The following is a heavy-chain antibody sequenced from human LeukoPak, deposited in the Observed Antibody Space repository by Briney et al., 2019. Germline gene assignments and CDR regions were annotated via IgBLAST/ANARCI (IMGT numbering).Heavy chain of an antibody. D-gene: IGHD1-1*01. V-gene: IGHV3-53*01. Sequence: GGSLRLSCAASGFTVSSNYMSWVRQAPGKGLEWVSVIYSGGSTYYADSVKGRFTISRHNSKNTLYLQMNSLRAEDTAVYYCARDSAVRRGSWFDPWGQGTLVAVSS. CDR3: ARDSAVRRGSWFDP. CDR1: GFTVSSNY. J-gene: IGHJ5*02. CDR2: IYSGGST.